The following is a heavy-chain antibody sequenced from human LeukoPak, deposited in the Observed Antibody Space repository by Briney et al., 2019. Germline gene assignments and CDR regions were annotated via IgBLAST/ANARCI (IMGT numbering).Heavy chain of an antibody. V-gene: IGHV3-21*05. J-gene: IGHJ6*03. Sequence: GGSLRLSCAASGFTFSSYEMNWVRQAPGKGLEWVSYISSSSSYIYYADSVKGRFTISRDNSKNTLYLQMNSLRAEDTAVYYCARDYGEFSYMDVWGKGTTVTVSS. CDR3: ARDYGEFSYMDV. CDR1: GFTFSSYE. CDR2: ISSSSSYI. D-gene: IGHD4-17*01.